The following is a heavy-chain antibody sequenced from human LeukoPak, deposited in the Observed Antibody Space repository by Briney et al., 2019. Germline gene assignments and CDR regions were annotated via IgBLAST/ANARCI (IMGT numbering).Heavy chain of an antibody. CDR1: GYTFPDYF. CDR2: INPNSGGT. CDR3: ARERGGSYLGFDY. V-gene: IGHV1-2*06. J-gene: IGHJ4*02. D-gene: IGHD1-26*01. Sequence: GASVKVSCKASGYTFPDYFMHWVRQAPGQRLEWMGRINPNSGGTNYAQKFQGRVTMTRDTSISTAYMELSRLRSDDTAVYYCARERGGSYLGFDYWGLGTLVTVSS.